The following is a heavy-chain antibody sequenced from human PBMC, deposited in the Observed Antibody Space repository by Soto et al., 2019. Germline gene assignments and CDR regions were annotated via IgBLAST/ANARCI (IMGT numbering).Heavy chain of an antibody. CDR1: GDSICTDY. V-gene: IGHV4-59*08. CDR2: IYYGGST. CDR3: AKNWNWGSLVH. D-gene: IGHD7-27*01. Sequence: SETPSLTCTVSGDSICTDYWSWIRQSPGKGLEWIGFIYYGGSTNYNPSLKSRVTISVDTPKNQFSLKLSSVTAADTAVYYCAKNWNWGSLVHWGQGTLVTVSS. J-gene: IGHJ4*02.